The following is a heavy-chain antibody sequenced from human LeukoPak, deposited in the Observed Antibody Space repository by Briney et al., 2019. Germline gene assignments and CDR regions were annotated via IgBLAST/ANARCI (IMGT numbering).Heavy chain of an antibody. CDR3: ARVRCSSTSCYPSFDY. D-gene: IGHD2-2*01. CDR2: MNPNSGNT. V-gene: IGHV1-8*03. CDR1: GYTFTSYD. Sequence: ASVKVSCKASGYTFTSYDINWVRQATGQGLEWMGWMNPNSGNTGYAQKFQGRVTITRNTSISTAYMELSSLRSEDTAVYYCARVRCSSTSCYPSFDYWGQGTLVTVSS. J-gene: IGHJ4*02.